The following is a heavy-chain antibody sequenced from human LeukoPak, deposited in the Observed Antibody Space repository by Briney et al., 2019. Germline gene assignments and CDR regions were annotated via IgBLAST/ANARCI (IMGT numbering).Heavy chain of an antibody. CDR1: GFTFSSYW. CDR2: IKQDGSEK. Sequence: PGGSLRLSCAASGFTFSSYWMSWVRQAPGKGLEWVANIKQDGSEKYYVDSVKGRFTISRDNAKNSLYLQMSSLRAEDTAVYYCASQHSGFDLRYWGQGTLVTVSS. D-gene: IGHD5-12*01. J-gene: IGHJ4*02. V-gene: IGHV3-7*01. CDR3: ASQHSGFDLRY.